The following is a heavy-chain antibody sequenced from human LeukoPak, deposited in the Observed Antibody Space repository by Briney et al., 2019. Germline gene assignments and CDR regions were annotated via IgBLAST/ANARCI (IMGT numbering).Heavy chain of an antibody. D-gene: IGHD3-22*01. V-gene: IGHV4-4*07. CDR3: ASIRSGSHFDY. Sequence: SETLSLTCTVSGGSISSYYWSWLRQPARKGLEWIGRIYTSRSTNYNPSPNSRVTISVDTSKNQFSLKLSPVTAADTAVYYCASIRSGSHFDYWGQGTLVTVSS. CDR1: GGSISSYY. CDR2: IYTSRST. J-gene: IGHJ4*02.